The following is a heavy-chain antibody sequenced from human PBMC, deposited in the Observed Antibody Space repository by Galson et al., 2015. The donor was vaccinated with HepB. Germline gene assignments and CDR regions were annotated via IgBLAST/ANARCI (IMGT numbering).Heavy chain of an antibody. CDR3: ARGLRLLWFGDLSRPFDY. D-gene: IGHD3-10*01. J-gene: IGHJ4*02. CDR2: INHSGST. Sequence: LTCAVYGGSFSGYYWSRIRQPPGKGLEWIGEINHSGSTNYNPSLKSRVTISVDTSKNQFSLKLSSVTAADTAVYYCARGLRLLWFGDLSRPFDYWGQGTLVTVSS. CDR1: GGSFSGYY. V-gene: IGHV4-34*01.